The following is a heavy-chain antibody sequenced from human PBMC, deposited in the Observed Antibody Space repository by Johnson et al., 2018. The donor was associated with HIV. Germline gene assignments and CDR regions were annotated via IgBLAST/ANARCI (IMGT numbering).Heavy chain of an antibody. J-gene: IGHJ3*02. V-gene: IGHV3-30*04. D-gene: IGHD2-21*01. CDR3: AAGGGDCYPSHWGFCAFDI. Sequence: QVQLVESGGGVVQPGRSLRLSCAASGFTFSSYAMHWVRQAPGKGLEWVAVISYDGSSKFYADSVKGRFTLSRDNSKNTLYLQMNSLTGEDTAIYYCAAGGGDCYPSHWGFCAFDIWGRGTMVTVSS. CDR1: GFTFSSYA. CDR2: ISYDGSSK.